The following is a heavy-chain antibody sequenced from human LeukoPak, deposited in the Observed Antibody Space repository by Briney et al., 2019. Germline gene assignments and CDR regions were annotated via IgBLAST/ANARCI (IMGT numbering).Heavy chain of an antibody. Sequence: SETLSLTCAVYGGSFSGYYWSWIRQPPGKGLEWIGEINHSGSTNYNPSLKSRVTISVDTSKNQFSLKLSSVTAADTAVYYCARGGDSSGPDDAFDIWGQGTMVTVSS. CDR1: GGSFSGYY. V-gene: IGHV4-34*01. J-gene: IGHJ3*02. CDR3: ARGGDSSGPDDAFDI. D-gene: IGHD6-19*01. CDR2: INHSGST.